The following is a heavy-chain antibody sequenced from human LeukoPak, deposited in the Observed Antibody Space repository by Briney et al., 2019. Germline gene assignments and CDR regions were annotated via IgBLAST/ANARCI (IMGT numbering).Heavy chain of an antibody. Sequence: TGGSLRLSCAASGFTFSSYGMHWVRQAPGKGLEWVAVISYDGSNKYYADSVKGRFTISRDNSKNTLYLQMNSLRAEDTAVYYCARASSKQLAGYLPDGFDIWGQGTMVTVSS. CDR3: ARASSKQLAGYLPDGFDI. V-gene: IGHV3-30*03. CDR1: GFTFSSYG. J-gene: IGHJ3*02. D-gene: IGHD3-9*01. CDR2: ISYDGSNK.